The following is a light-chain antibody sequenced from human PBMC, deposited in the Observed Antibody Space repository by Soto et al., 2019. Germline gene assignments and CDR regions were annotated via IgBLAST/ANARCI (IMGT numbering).Light chain of an antibody. V-gene: IGKV3D-7*01. J-gene: IGKJ4*01. CDR2: GEY. CDR3: QQAFS. Sequence: TVLTQSPATLSLSPGERATLSCRASQTVSKFYLSCYQQKPVQAPRLLTYGEYTRATGIPARFSGSGSGTAFPLTIARLYLADCAVYYCQQAFSFGGGTRVAIK. CDR1: QTVSKFY.